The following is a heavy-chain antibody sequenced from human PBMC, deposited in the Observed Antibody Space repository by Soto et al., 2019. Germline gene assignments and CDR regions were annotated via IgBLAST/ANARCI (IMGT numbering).Heavy chain of an antibody. Sequence: HPGGSLRLSCAASGFTFSSYGMHWVRQAPGKGLEWVAVIWYDGSNKYYADSVKGRFTISRDNSKNTLYLQMNSLRAEDTAVYYCARHRDQAPFDYWGQGTLVTVSS. J-gene: IGHJ4*02. D-gene: IGHD6-6*01. CDR1: GFTFSSYG. CDR2: IWYDGSNK. V-gene: IGHV3-33*01. CDR3: ARHRDQAPFDY.